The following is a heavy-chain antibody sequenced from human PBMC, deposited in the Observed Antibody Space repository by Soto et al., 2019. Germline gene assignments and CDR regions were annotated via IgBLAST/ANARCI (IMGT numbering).Heavy chain of an antibody. V-gene: IGHV4-39*01. CDR2: IYYTGTT. CDR1: GGAISSSSYY. J-gene: IGHJ6*02. Sequence: SETLSLTCTVSGGAISSSSYYWGWIRQPPGKGLECIGTIYYTGTTYYNPSLKSRVTISVDTSKNQFSLKLRSVTAADTAVYYCARSVAGSRSYVYNGMDVWGQGTTVTVSS. D-gene: IGHD3-10*01. CDR3: ARSVAGSRSYVYNGMDV.